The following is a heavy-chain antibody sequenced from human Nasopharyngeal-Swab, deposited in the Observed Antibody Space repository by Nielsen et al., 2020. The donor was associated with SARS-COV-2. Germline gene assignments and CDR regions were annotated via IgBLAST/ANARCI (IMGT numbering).Heavy chain of an antibody. V-gene: IGHV2-26*01. CDR2: IFSDDEK. CDR3: ARIPGDGYNLHGEYSFDY. Sequence: SGPTLVKPPETLTLTCTVSGFSLSNARMGVSWIRQPPGKALEWLAHIFSDDEKSYSTSLESRLTISKDTSKSQVVLTMTNMDPVDTATYYCARIPGDGYNLHGEYSFDYWGQGTLVTVSS. D-gene: IGHD5-24*01. J-gene: IGHJ4*02. CDR1: GFSLSNARMG.